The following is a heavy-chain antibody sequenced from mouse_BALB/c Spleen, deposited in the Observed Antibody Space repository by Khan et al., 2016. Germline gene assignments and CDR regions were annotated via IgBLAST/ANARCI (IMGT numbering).Heavy chain of an antibody. CDR2: ISYSGST. CDR1: GYSITSDYA. D-gene: IGHD2-12*01. Sequence: EVQLQESGPGLVKPSQSLSLTCTVTGYSITSDYAWNWIRQFPGNKLEWMGYISYSGSTNYNPSLKSRISITRDPSKNQFFLQLNSVTPEDTATYYCLRWTRRGLDYWGQGTTLTVAS. J-gene: IGHJ2*01. V-gene: IGHV3-2*02. CDR3: LRWTRRGLDY.